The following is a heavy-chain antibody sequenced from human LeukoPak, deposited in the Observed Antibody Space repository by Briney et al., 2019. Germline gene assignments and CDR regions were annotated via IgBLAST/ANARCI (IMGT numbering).Heavy chain of an antibody. D-gene: IGHD6-19*01. CDR1: GFTFSSYG. CDR2: ISHDGSNS. Sequence: QPGGSLRLSCAASGFTFSSYGMHWVRQAPGKGLEWVAVISHDGSNSYYADSVKGRFTISRDNSKNTLYLQMNTLRAEDTAVYYCAKGSRATGWFVWGQGTTVTVSS. V-gene: IGHV3-30*18. CDR3: AKGSRATGWFV. J-gene: IGHJ6*02.